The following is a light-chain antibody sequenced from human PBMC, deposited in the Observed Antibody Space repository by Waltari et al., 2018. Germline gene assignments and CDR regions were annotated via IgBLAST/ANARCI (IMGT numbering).Light chain of an antibody. CDR2: EGS. J-gene: IGLJ3*02. Sequence: QSALTQPASVSGSPGQSITISCTGTSSDVGSYNLVSWYQQHPGKAPKLMIYEGSKRPSGVSNRFSGSKSGNTASLTISGLQAEDEADYYCCSYAGSSTCEWVFGGGTKLTVL. V-gene: IGLV2-23*01. CDR3: CSYAGSSTCEWV. CDR1: SSDVGSYNL.